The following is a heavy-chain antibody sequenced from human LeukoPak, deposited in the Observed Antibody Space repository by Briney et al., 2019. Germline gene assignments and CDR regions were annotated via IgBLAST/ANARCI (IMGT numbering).Heavy chain of an antibody. V-gene: IGHV4-39*02. CDR2: IHHSGVT. CDR3: ARRDNSFAS. J-gene: IGHJ4*02. Sequence: PSETLSLTCSVSGGSISIHNHHWDWSRQPPGNGLEWIGSIHHSGVTYSNPSLRSRLTLSVDMSKNHFSLNLSSVTAADTAVYYCARRDNSFASWGPGTLVTVSS. D-gene: IGHD5-24*01. CDR1: GGSISIHNHH.